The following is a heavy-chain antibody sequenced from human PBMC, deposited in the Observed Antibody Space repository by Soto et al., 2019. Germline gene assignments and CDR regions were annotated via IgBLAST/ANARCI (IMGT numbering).Heavy chain of an antibody. J-gene: IGHJ6*02. Sequence: SQTLSLTCAISGDSVSSNTVVWSWIRQSPSRGLEWLGMTYYRSKWYNDYAVSVKSRVPINPDTTKNQFSLQLNSVTPEDTAVYFCARSNAAERHRVGYFYFMDVWGEGTT. CDR1: GDSVSSNTVV. CDR3: ARSNAAERHRVGYFYFMDV. CDR2: TYYRSKWYN. D-gene: IGHD1-1*01. V-gene: IGHV6-1*01.